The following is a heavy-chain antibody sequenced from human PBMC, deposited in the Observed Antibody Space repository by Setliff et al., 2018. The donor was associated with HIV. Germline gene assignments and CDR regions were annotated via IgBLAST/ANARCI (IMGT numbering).Heavy chain of an antibody. V-gene: IGHV1-69*10. CDR2: IIPILGIA. CDR3: ARGSSGYYPNWYFDL. Sequence: GASVKVSCKASGGTFSRYAISWVRQAPGQGLEWMGGIIPILGIANYAQKFQGRVTITADKSTSTAYMDLSSLRSEDTAVYYCARGSSGYYPNWYFDLWGRGTLVTVS. D-gene: IGHD3-22*01. CDR1: GGTFSRYA. J-gene: IGHJ2*01.